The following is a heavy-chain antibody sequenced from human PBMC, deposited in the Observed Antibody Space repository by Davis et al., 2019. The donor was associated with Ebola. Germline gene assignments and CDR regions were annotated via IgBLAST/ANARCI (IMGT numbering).Heavy chain of an antibody. D-gene: IGHD3/OR15-3a*01. V-gene: IGHV4-39*01. CDR3: ARHRDWDDSDS. CDR1: GGSITSISYF. CDR2: IHYSGST. J-gene: IGHJ4*02. Sequence: SETLSLTCTVSGGSITSISYFWGWIRQPPGKGLEWIGSIHYSGSTYYNPSLKSRVTISVDTSKSQFSLRLTSVTAADTAVYYCARHRDWDDSDSWGQGTLVTVSS.